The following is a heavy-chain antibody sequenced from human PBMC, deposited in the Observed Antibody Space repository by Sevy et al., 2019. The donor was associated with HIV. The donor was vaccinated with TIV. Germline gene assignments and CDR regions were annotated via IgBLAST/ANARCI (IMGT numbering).Heavy chain of an antibody. CDR1: EFTFSSYG. Sequence: GGSLRLSCAASEFTFSSYGMHWVRQAPGKGLEWVAFIGYDGSNKYYADSVKGRFTISRDNSKNTLYLQMNSLRAEDTAVFYCAKESRSFYYCMDVWGKGTTVTVSS. CDR3: AKESRSFYYCMDV. CDR2: IGYDGSNK. J-gene: IGHJ6*03. V-gene: IGHV3-30*02.